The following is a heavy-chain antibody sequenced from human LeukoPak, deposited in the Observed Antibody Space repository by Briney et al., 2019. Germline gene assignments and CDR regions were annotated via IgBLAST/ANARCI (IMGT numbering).Heavy chain of an antibody. J-gene: IGHJ5*02. Sequence: PSETLSPTCTVSGGSISSGNYYWSWIRQPAGKGLEWIGRIYTSGNTNYNPSLTSRVTVSIDTSKNQFSLKLSSVTAADTAVYYCARDLDYPPYNWFDPWGQGTLVTVSS. D-gene: IGHD4-11*01. V-gene: IGHV4-61*02. CDR1: GGSISSGNYY. CDR2: IYTSGNT. CDR3: ARDLDYPPYNWFDP.